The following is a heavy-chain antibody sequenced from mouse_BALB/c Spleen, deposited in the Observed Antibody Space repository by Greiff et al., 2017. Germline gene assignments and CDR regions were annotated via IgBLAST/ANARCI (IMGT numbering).Heavy chain of an antibody. D-gene: IGHD1-1*01. CDR3: AREGDYYGSGVPYFDY. V-gene: IGHV5-17*02. J-gene: IGHJ2*01. Sequence: EVKVVESGGGLVQPGGSRKLSCAASGFTFSSFGMHWVRQAPEKGLEWVAYISSGSSTIYYADTVKGRFTISRDNPKNTLFLQMTSLRSEDTAMYYCAREGDYYGSGVPYFDYWGQGTTLTVSS. CDR2: ISSGSSTI. CDR1: GFTFSSFG.